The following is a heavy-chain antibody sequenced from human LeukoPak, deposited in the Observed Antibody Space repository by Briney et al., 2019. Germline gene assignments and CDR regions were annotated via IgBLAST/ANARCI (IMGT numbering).Heavy chain of an antibody. CDR1: GFTFSSYA. D-gene: IGHD2-21*01. CDR3: ARSRGYCGGEAQCDFTY. J-gene: IGHJ4*02. V-gene: IGHV3-30-3*01. Sequence: GGSLRLSCAASGFTFSSYAFHWVRQAPGKGLEGVALISDHESGSNEYYAASVKGRFTISRDNSRKTLSLQMNTLRIEDTAVYYCARSRGYCGGEAQCDFTYWGQGTLVTVSS. CDR2: ISDHESGSNE.